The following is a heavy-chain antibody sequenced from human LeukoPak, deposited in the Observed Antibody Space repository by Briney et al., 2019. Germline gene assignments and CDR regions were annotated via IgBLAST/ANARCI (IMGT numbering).Heavy chain of an antibody. CDR3: ARDDYGDFQGAFDI. V-gene: IGHV4-59*01. J-gene: IGHJ3*02. CDR1: GGSISSYY. CDR2: IYYSGST. Sequence: PSETLSLTCTVSGGSISSYYWSWIRQPPGKGLEWFGYIYYSGSTNYNPSLKSRVTISGDTSKNQFSLKLSSVTAADTAVYYCARDDYGDFQGAFDIWGQGTMVTVSS. D-gene: IGHD4-17*01.